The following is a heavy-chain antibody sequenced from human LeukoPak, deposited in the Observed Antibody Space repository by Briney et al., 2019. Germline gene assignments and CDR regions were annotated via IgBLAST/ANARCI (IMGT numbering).Heavy chain of an antibody. D-gene: IGHD6-19*01. CDR3: ASPHSSGWYGGAFDI. CDR2: IYPADSDT. V-gene: IGHV5-51*01. CDR1: GHSFTNYW. Sequence: GASLKISCKGSGHSFTNYWIGWVRQMPGKGLEWMGIIYPADSDTRYSPSFQGQVTISADKSTSTAYLQWSSLKASDTAMYYCASPHSSGWYGGAFDIWGQGTMVTVSS. J-gene: IGHJ3*02.